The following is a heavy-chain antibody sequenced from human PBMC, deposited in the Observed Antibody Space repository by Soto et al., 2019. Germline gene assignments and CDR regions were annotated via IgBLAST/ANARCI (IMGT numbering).Heavy chain of an antibody. CDR2: ISADNGNT. CDR1: GYTFTSYG. V-gene: IGHV1-18*01. CDR3: ARAQTVGAHVDAFDI. D-gene: IGHD1-26*01. Sequence: QVQLVQSGAEVKKPGASVKVSCKASGYTFTSYGISWVRQAPGQGLEWMGWISADNGNTNYAQKYQGRVTMTTDTSTSTAYMELRSLRSDATAVYYCARAQTVGAHVDAFDIWGQGTMVTVSS. J-gene: IGHJ3*02.